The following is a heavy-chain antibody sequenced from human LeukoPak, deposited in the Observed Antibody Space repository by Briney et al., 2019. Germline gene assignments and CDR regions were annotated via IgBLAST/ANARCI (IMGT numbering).Heavy chain of an antibody. CDR2: FDPEDGET. J-gene: IGHJ5*02. CDR1: GYTLTELS. D-gene: IGHD2-15*01. V-gene: IGHV1-24*01. CDR3: ATERYCSGGSCYSANWFDP. Sequence: ASVKVSCKVSGYTLTELSMHWVRQAPGKGLEWMGGFDPEDGETIYAQKFQGRVTMTEDTSTDTAYMELSSLRSEDTAVYYCATERYCSGGSCYSANWFDPWGQGTQVTVSS.